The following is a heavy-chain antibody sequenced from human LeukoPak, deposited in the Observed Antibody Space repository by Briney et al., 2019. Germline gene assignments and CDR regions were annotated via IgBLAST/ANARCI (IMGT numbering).Heavy chain of an antibody. J-gene: IGHJ4*02. CDR1: GFTFSSYA. CDR3: AKGRGYSGYEWDY. D-gene: IGHD5-12*01. Sequence: SGGSLRLSCAASGFTFSSYAMSWVRQAPGKGLEWVSAISGSGGSTYYADSVKGRFTISRDNSKNTLYLQMNSLRAEDTAVYYCAKGRGYSGYEWDYWGQGTLVTVSS. V-gene: IGHV3-23*01. CDR2: ISGSGGST.